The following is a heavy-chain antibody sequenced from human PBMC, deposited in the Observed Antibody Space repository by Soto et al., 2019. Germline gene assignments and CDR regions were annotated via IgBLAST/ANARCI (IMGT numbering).Heavy chain of an antibody. CDR1: GFTFSSYW. CDR3: ARGPDRAWNYFVRANWFDP. V-gene: IGHV3-7*01. CDR2: IKQDGSEK. J-gene: IGHJ5*02. D-gene: IGHD1-7*01. Sequence: PGGSLRLSCAASGFTFSSYWMSWVRQAPGKGLEWVANIKQDGSEKYYVDSVKGRFTISRDNAKNSLYLQVNSLRAEDTAVYYCARGPDRAWNYFVRANWFDPWGQGTLVTVSS.